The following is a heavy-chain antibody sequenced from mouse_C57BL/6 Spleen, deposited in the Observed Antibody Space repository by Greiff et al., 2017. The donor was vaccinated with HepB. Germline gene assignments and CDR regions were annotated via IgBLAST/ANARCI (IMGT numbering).Heavy chain of an antibody. CDR1: GYAFSSSW. CDR3: ARSLLRYPLEGWYFDV. J-gene: IGHJ1*03. D-gene: IGHD1-1*01. V-gene: IGHV1-82*01. CDR2: IYPGDGDT. Sequence: QVQLQQSGPELVKPGASVKISCKASGYAFSSSWMNWVKQRPGKGLEWIGRIYPGDGDTNYNGKFKGKATLTADKSSSTAYMQLSSLTSEDSAVYFCARSLLRYPLEGWYFDVWGTGTTVTVSS.